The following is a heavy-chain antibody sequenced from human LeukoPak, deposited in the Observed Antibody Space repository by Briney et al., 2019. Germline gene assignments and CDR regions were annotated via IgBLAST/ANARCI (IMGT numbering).Heavy chain of an antibody. Sequence: GGSLRLSCAASGFRFSGYSVNWVRQAPGKGLEWVSYISHTGSTMSYADSVKGRFTISRDNARNSLHLQMNSLRAEDTAVYYCAIPPLSGTGSSRPLAEMDIWGQGTTVTVSS. CDR1: GFRFSGYS. V-gene: IGHV3-48*04. J-gene: IGHJ6*02. D-gene: IGHD3-10*01. CDR2: ISHTGSTM. CDR3: AIPPLSGTGSSRPLAEMDI.